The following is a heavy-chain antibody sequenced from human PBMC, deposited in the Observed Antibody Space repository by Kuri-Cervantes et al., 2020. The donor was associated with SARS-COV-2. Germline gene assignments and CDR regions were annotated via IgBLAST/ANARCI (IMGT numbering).Heavy chain of an antibody. J-gene: IGHJ4*02. CDR1: GFTFSSYS. V-gene: IGHV3-21*01. CDR3: AKAIVGATTIVPDY. CDR2: ISSSSSYI. D-gene: IGHD1-26*01. Sequence: GESLKISCAASGFTFSSYSMNWVRQAPGKGLEWVSSISSSSSYIYYADSVKGRFTISRDNAKNSLYLQMNSLRAEDTAVYYCAKAIVGATTIVPDYWGQGTLVTVSS.